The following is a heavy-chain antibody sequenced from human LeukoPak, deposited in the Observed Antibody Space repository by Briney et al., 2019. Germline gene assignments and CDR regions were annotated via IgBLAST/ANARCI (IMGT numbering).Heavy chain of an antibody. J-gene: IGHJ4*02. CDR2: INHSGST. CDR1: GGSFSGHY. D-gene: IGHD3-16*01. Sequence: SETLSLTCAVYGGSFSGHYWSWIRQPPGKGLEWIGEINHSGSTNYNPSLKSRVTISVDTSKNQFSLKLSSVTAADTAVYYCARGGFWGDFDYWGQGTLVTVSS. V-gene: IGHV4-34*01. CDR3: ARGGFWGDFDY.